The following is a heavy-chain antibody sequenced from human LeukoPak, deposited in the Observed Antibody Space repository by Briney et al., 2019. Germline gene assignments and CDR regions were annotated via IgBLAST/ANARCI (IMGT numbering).Heavy chain of an antibody. D-gene: IGHD4-17*01. J-gene: IGHJ4*02. CDR1: GFTFSSYA. Sequence: GGSLRLSCTASGFTFSSYAMHWVRQAPGKGLEWVAVISYDGGNKYYADSVKGRFTISRDNSKNTLYLQMNSLRAEDTAVYYCARAGTTVTTSDYFDYWGQGTLVTVSS. CDR3: ARAGTTVTTSDYFDY. CDR2: ISYDGGNK. V-gene: IGHV3-30-3*01.